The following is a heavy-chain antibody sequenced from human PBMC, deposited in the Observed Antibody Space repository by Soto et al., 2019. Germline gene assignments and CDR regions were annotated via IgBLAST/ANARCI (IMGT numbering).Heavy chain of an antibody. D-gene: IGHD3-16*01. J-gene: IGHJ3*02. Sequence: SETLSLTCSVSGGSVSTYYWSWIRQAPGKRLEWLGYIFHSGATNYNPSLESRVTISVDTSKSQLSLRLTSVTAADTGVYYCARALMGSFDAFDIWGQGTTVTVSS. CDR2: IFHSGAT. CDR1: GGSVSTYY. V-gene: IGHV4-59*02. CDR3: ARALMGSFDAFDI.